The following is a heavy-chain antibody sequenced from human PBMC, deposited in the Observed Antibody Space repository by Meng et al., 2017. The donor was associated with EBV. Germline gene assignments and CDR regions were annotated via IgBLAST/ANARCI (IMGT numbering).Heavy chain of an antibody. CDR3: ARGVEENGSHYPFDS. CDR1: GYTFRNYA. D-gene: IGHD1-1*01. V-gene: IGHV7-4-1*02. J-gene: IGHJ4*02. CDR2: INTYSGKA. Sequence: HLVQFGSGWKRTGASVKVSCKASGYTFRNYAINWMRQVPGQGLEWMGWINTYSGKATFAQGFTGRFVFSLDTPVTTAHLQISGLKTEDSAVYYCARGVEENGSHYPFDSWGQGTLVTVLL.